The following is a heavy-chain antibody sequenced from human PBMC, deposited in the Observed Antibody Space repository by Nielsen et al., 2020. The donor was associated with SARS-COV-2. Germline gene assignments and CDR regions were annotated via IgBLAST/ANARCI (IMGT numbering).Heavy chain of an antibody. J-gene: IGHJ6*02. CDR1: GFTVSSNY. D-gene: IGHD2-2*01. Sequence: GESLKISCAASGFTVSSNYMSWVRQAPGKGLEWVSVIYSGGSTYYADSVKGRSTISRDNSKNTLYLQMNSLRAEDTAVYYCAARDSDCSSTSCYEGDYYYYYGMDVWGQGTTVTVSS. CDR3: AARDSDCSSTSCYEGDYYYYYGMDV. V-gene: IGHV3-53*01. CDR2: IYSGGST.